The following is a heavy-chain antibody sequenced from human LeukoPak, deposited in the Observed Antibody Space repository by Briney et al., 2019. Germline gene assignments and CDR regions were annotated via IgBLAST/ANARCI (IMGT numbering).Heavy chain of an antibody. CDR1: GYTFTGYY. Sequence: ASVKVSCKASGYTFTGYYMHWVRQAPGQGLEWMGWINPNSGGTNYAQKFQGRVTMTRDTSISTAYMELSRLRSDDTAVYYCAGKGVVTESYYYYYGMDVWGQGTTVTVSS. CDR2: INPNSGGT. D-gene: IGHD2-15*01. V-gene: IGHV1-2*02. CDR3: AGKGVVTESYYYYYGMDV. J-gene: IGHJ6*02.